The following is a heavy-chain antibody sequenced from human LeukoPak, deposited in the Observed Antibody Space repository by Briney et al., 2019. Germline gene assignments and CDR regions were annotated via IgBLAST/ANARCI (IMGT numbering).Heavy chain of an antibody. Sequence: GGSLRLSCAASGFTFDDYGMSWVRQAPGKGLQWVSTINWNGGSTDYADSVKGRFIISGDNAKSSLDLQMNSLRAEDTALYYCARDSPYYYGSGNFDAFDIWGQGTMVTVSS. CDR3: ARDSPYYYGSGNFDAFDI. CDR1: GFTFDDYG. CDR2: INWNGGST. D-gene: IGHD3-10*01. V-gene: IGHV3-20*04. J-gene: IGHJ3*02.